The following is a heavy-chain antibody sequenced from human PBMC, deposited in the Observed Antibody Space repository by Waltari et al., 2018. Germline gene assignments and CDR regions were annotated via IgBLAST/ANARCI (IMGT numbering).Heavy chain of an antibody. D-gene: IGHD4-17*01. V-gene: IGHV4-59*11. CDR1: GDSLRSHF. Sequence: VQLQESGPGLVKPSETLSLRCNVSGDSLRSHFWSWIRQAPGKGLEWIGHMYFSGTKDYNPSLKSRVAISIDTSKNHFSLNLRSVTAADTAIYYCVTGLTTVTAKDYFDHWGQGALVTVS. CDR3: VTGLTTVTAKDYFDH. J-gene: IGHJ4*02. CDR2: MYFSGTK.